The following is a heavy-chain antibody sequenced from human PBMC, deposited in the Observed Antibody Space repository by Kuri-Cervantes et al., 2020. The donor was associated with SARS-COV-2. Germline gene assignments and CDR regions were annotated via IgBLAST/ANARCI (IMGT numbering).Heavy chain of an antibody. CDR1: GYSSTDHD. CDR2: MNPVSSNT. D-gene: IGHD6-19*01. CDR3: ASMSYSSAWYVGL. V-gene: IGHV1-8*02. J-gene: IGHJ4*02. Sequence: ASVPVSCKASGYSSTDHDINWLRQATAQGLEWMGWMNPVSSNTGYEPEFQGSVIMTRKTNPRTAHLELTSLRSDDTAVDYCASMSYSSAWYVGLWGQGTLVTVSS.